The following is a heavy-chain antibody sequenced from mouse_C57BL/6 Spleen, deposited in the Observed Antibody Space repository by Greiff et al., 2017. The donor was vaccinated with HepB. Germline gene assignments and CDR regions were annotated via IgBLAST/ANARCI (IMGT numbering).Heavy chain of an antibody. D-gene: IGHD2-3*01. CDR2: ISDGGSYT. J-gene: IGHJ4*01. CDR3: ARERLLRPDYAMDY. V-gene: IGHV5-4*01. CDR1: GFTFSSYA. Sequence: EVQRVESGGGLVKPGGSLKLSCAASGFTFSSYAMSWVRQTPEKRLEWVATISDGGSYTYYPDNVQGRFTISRDNAENNLYLQMSHLKSEDTAMYYCARERLLRPDYAMDYWGQGTSVTVSS.